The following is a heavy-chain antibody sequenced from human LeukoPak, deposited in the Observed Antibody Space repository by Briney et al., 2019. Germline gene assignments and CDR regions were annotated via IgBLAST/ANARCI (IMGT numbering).Heavy chain of an antibody. V-gene: IGHV2-5*01. CDR3: AQRPIAASGPLEDWFDP. D-gene: IGHD6-13*01. CDR1: GFSLSTSGVG. CDR2: IYWNDDK. Sequence: ESGPTLVKPTQTLTLTCTFSGFSLSTSGVGVGWIRQPPGKALEWLAVIYWNDDKRYSPSLKRRLTITKDTSKNQVVLAMTNMDPVDTATYYCAQRPIAASGPLEDWFDPWGQGTLVTVSS. J-gene: IGHJ5*02.